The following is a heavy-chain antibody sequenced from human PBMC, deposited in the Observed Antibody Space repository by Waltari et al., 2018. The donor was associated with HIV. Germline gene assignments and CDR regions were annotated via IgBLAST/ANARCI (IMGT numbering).Heavy chain of an antibody. CDR2: ISAYNGNT. J-gene: IGHJ5*02. V-gene: IGHV1-18*01. CDR1: GYTFTSYG. D-gene: IGHD1-26*01. Sequence: QVQLVQSGAEVKKPGASVKVSGKASGYTFTSYGISWVRQAQGQGLEWMGWISAYNGNTNYAQKLQGRVTMTTDTSTSTAYMELRSLRSDDTAVYYCARLKIVGATPNVGWFDPWGQGTLVTVSS. CDR3: ARLKIVGATPNVGWFDP.